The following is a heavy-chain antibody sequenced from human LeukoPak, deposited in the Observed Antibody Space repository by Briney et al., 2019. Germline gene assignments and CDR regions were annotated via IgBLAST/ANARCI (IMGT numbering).Heavy chain of an antibody. D-gene: IGHD5-18*01. CDR1: GYTFTGYY. CDR2: INPNSGGT. CDR3: ARDPGGYSYAGD. J-gene: IGHJ4*02. Sequence: ASVKVSCKASGYTFTGYYMHWVRQAPGQGLEWMGWINPNSGGTNYAQKFQGRVTMTRDTSISTAYMELSRLRSDDTAVYYCARDPGGYSYAGDWGQGTLVTVSS. V-gene: IGHV1-2*02.